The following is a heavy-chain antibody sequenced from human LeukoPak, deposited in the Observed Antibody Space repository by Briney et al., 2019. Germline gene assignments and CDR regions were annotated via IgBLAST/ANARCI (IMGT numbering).Heavy chain of an antibody. V-gene: IGHV4-34*11. CDR3: GSSTIFGVAEGAFDI. CDR2: TYYSGST. CDR1: GGSFSGYN. D-gene: IGHD3-3*01. J-gene: IGHJ3*02. Sequence: SETLSLTCAGYGGSFSGYNWSWHRPPPGKGLEGFGYTYYSGSTNSNPSLKRLTTISVATSKNHFSLKLSPVTAADTAVYYGGSSTIFGVAEGAFDIWGQGTVVTVSS.